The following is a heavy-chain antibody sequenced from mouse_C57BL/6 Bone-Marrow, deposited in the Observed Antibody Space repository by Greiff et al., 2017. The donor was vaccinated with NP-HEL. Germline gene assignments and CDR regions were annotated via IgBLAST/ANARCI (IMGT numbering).Heavy chain of an antibody. CDR2: IRNKANNHAT. J-gene: IGHJ2*01. V-gene: IGHV6-6*01. Sequence: EVKLVESGGGLVQPGGSMKLSCAASGFTFSDSWMDWVRQSPEKGLEWVAEIRNKANNHATYYAESVKGKFTISRDDSKSSVYLQMNSLRAEDTGIYYCTRAPYCYGSSSLYYFDYWGQGTTLTVSS. CDR3: TRAPYCYGSSSLYYFDY. D-gene: IGHD1-1*01. CDR1: GFTFSDSW.